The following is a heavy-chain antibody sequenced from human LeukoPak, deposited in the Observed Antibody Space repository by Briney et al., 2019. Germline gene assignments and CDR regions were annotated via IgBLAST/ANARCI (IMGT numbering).Heavy chain of an antibody. Sequence: ASVKVSCKASGYTFTGYYMHWVRQAPGQGLEWMGWINPNSGGTSYAQKFQGRVTMTRDTSISTAYMELSRLRSDDTAVYYCARVGSEWELGFGYYFDYWGQGTLVTVSS. CDR1: GYTFTGYY. V-gene: IGHV1-2*02. J-gene: IGHJ4*02. D-gene: IGHD1-26*01. CDR3: ARVGSEWELGFGYYFDY. CDR2: INPNSGGT.